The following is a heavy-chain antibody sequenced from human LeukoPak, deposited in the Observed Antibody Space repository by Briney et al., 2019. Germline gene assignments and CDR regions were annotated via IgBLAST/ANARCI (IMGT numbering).Heavy chain of an antibody. CDR1: GFTVSSNY. CDR3: ASSNGAPTDTHYYYMNV. J-gene: IGHJ6*03. V-gene: IGHV3-53*01. D-gene: IGHD4-11*01. Sequence: GGSLRLSCAASGFTVSSNYMSWVRQAPGKGLEWVSAIYNNGNTYYTDSVKGRFTISRDNSRNTLDLQMNSLRAEDTAVYYCASSNGAPTDTHYYYMNVWGKGTTVTVSS. CDR2: IYNNGNT.